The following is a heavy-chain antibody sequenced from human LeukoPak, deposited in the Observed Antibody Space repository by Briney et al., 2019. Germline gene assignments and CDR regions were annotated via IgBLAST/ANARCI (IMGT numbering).Heavy chain of an antibody. Sequence: GGSLRLSCAASGFTFSSYGMNWVRQAPGKGLEWVSSISSSSSYIYYADSVKGRFTISRDNAKNSLYLQMNSLRAEDTAVYYCARDNVLRYFDWLLSDAFDIWGQGTMVTVSS. CDR1: GFTFSSYG. D-gene: IGHD3-9*01. CDR3: ARDNVLRYFDWLLSDAFDI. J-gene: IGHJ3*02. V-gene: IGHV3-21*01. CDR2: ISSSSSYI.